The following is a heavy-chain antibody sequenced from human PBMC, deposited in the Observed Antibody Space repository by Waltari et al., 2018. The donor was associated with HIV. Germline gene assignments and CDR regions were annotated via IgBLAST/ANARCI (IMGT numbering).Heavy chain of an antibody. Sequence: EVHLVESGGGLVQPGGSQTLSCAASGFTFSGSAMHWVRQASGKGLECVGRIRSKGNNYATSYAASVKGRLTISRDDLKNTAYLQMSSLKTDDTAVYYCVKAYSNGWFPDWGQGTLVTVSS. V-gene: IGHV3-73*01. CDR1: GFTFSGSA. D-gene: IGHD6-19*01. CDR2: IRSKGNNYAT. CDR3: VKAYSNGWFPD. J-gene: IGHJ4*02.